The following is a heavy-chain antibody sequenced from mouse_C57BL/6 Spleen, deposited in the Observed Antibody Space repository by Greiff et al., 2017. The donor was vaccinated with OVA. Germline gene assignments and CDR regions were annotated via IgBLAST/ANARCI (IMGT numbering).Heavy chain of an antibody. CDR2: IDPSDSYT. J-gene: IGHJ2*01. D-gene: IGHD2-4*01. CDR3: ARYGGLRRGRYYFDY. V-gene: IGHV1-69*01. Sequence: QVQLKQPGAELVMPGASVKLSCKASGYTFTSYWMHWVKQRPGQGLEWIGEIDPSDSYTNYNQQFKGKSTLTVDKSSSTAYMQLSSLTSEDSAVYYCARYGGLRRGRYYFDYWGQGTTLTVSS. CDR1: GYTFTSYW.